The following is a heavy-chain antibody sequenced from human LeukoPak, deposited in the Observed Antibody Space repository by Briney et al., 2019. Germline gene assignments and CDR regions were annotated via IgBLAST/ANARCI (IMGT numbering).Heavy chain of an antibody. Sequence: PGRSLRLSCAVSGFTFSSSWMHWVRQAPGKGLVWVSHIKTDGSTTAYADSVEGRFTISRDNAKNTLYLQMNSLRAEDTGVYYCARGNQQLPRSTPDYWGQGTLVTVSS. CDR2: IKTDGSTT. D-gene: IGHD2-2*01. CDR1: GFTFSSSW. V-gene: IGHV3-74*01. J-gene: IGHJ4*02. CDR3: ARGNQQLPRSTPDY.